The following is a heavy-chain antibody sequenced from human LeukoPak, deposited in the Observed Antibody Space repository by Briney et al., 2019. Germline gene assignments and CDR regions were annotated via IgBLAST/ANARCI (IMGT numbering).Heavy chain of an antibody. CDR3: TTALRRYATGDY. Sequence: GGSLRLSCAASGFTFSNAWMSWVRQAPGKGLEWVGHIKSKTDGGTTDYAAPVKGRFTISRDDSKNTLYLQMNSMKTEDKAVYYCTTALRRYATGDYWGQGTLVTVSS. J-gene: IGHJ4*02. V-gene: IGHV3-15*01. CDR1: GFTFSNAW. D-gene: IGHD3-3*01. CDR2: IKSKTDGGTT.